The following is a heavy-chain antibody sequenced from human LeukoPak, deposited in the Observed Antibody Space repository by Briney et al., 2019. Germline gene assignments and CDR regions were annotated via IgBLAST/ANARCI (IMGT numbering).Heavy chain of an antibody. CDR3: ARVEYSSGWYLFPDDYGMDV. CDR1: GYTFTSYY. V-gene: IGHV1-46*01. D-gene: IGHD6-19*01. CDR2: INPSGGST. J-gene: IGHJ6*02. Sequence: ASVKVSCKASGYTFTSYYMHWVRQAPGQGLEWMGIINPSGGSTSYAQKFQGRVTMTRDTSTSTVYMELSSLRSEDTAVYYCARVEYSSGWYLFPDDYGMDVWGQGTTVTVSS.